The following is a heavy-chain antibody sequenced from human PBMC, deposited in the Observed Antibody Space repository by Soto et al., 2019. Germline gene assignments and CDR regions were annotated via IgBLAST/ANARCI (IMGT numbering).Heavy chain of an antibody. CDR2: VSFDGNRQ. V-gene: IGHV3-30*04. CDR3: ARRHREVPALIGDYFDY. J-gene: IGHJ4*02. CDR1: GFTFSSFA. Sequence: ESGGGVVPPGKSLTLSCAASGFTFSSFAMHWVRQPPGKGLEWVAVVSFDGNRQYFSDSVKGRFTISRDNSKNTVSLHMNSLRDDDSALYYCARRHREVPALIGDYFDYWGQGTLVTVSS. D-gene: IGHD2-2*01.